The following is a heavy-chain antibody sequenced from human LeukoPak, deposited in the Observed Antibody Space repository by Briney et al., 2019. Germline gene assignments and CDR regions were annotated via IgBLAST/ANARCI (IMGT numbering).Heavy chain of an antibody. J-gene: IGHJ4*02. CDR1: GFMSSNYA. CDR2: LSGSSGTA. V-gene: IGHV3-23*01. Sequence: GGSLRLSYAASGFMSSNYAMSWVRQAPGRGLEWVSSLSGSSGTAYYAESVKGRFAISRDNSKNTLYLQMNSLRAEDTAVYYCAGHGGYHYDSSGGEFDIWGQGTQVTVSS. CDR3: AGHGGYHYDSSGGEFDI. D-gene: IGHD3-22*01.